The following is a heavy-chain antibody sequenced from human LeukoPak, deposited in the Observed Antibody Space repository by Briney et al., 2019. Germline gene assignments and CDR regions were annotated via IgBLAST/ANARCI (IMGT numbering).Heavy chain of an antibody. V-gene: IGHV4-34*01. Sequence: SETLSLTCAVYGGSFSGYYWSWIRQPPGKGLEWIGEINHSGSTNYNPSLKSRVTISVDTSKNQFSLKLSSVTAADTAVYYCARGVRDTAMVGFDYWGRGTLVTVSS. CDR2: INHSGST. J-gene: IGHJ4*02. CDR1: GGSFSGYY. D-gene: IGHD5-18*01. CDR3: ARGVRDTAMVGFDY.